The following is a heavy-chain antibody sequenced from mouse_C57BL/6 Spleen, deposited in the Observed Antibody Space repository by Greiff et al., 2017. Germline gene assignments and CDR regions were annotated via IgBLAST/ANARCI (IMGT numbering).Heavy chain of an antibody. CDR1: GYTFTSYW. CDR3: ARSPVYYYGSSGV. D-gene: IGHD1-1*01. Sequence: VQLQPPGAELVKPGASVKLSCKASGYTFTSYWMHWVKQRPGRGLEWIGRIDPNSGGTKYNEKFKSKATLTVDKPSSTAYMPLSSLTSEDSAVYYCARSPVYYYGSSGVWGTGTTVTVAS. CDR2: IDPNSGGT. J-gene: IGHJ1*03. V-gene: IGHV1-72*01.